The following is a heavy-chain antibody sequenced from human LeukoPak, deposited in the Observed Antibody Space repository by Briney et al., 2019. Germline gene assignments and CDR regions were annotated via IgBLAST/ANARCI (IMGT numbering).Heavy chain of an antibody. CDR1: EYTFTGYY. CDR3: TRESGSYHGNDF. J-gene: IGHJ4*02. V-gene: IGHV1-2*06. CDR2: INPNNGGT. D-gene: IGHD1-26*01. Sequence: GASVKVSRKASEYTFTGYYMHWVRQAPGQGLEWMGRINPNNGGTNYAQKFQGRVTMTGDTSISTAYMELSSLRSDDTAVYYCTRESGSYHGNDFWGQGTLVTVSS.